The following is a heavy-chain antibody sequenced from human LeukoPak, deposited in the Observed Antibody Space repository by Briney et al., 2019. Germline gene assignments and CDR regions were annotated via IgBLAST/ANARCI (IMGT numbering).Heavy chain of an antibody. Sequence: ASVKVSCKASGYTFTSYYMHWVRQAPGQGLEWMGIINPSGGSTSYAQKFQGRVTMTRDTSTSTVYMELSSLRSEDTAVYYCASYYYDSSGVVGSHYWGQGTLVTVSS. V-gene: IGHV1-46*03. CDR3: ASYYYDSSGVVGSHY. CDR2: INPSGGST. J-gene: IGHJ4*02. D-gene: IGHD3-22*01. CDR1: GYTFTSYY.